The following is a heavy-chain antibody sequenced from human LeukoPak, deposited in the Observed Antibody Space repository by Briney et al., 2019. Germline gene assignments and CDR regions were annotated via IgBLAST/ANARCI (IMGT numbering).Heavy chain of an antibody. CDR3: ARVGYNSAFDV. Sequence: PSETLCLTCTVSGGSISTYYWSWIRQPPGKGLEWIGYIYYSGNTNYNPSLKSRVTISVDTSKHQFSLKLSSVTAADTAVYYCARVGYNSAFDVWGQGTMVTVSS. D-gene: IGHD5-24*01. CDR2: IYYSGNT. CDR1: GGSISTYY. J-gene: IGHJ3*01. V-gene: IGHV4-59*01.